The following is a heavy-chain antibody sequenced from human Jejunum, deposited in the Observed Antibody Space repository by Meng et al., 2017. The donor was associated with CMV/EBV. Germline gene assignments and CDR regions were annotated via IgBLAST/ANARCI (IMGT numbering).Heavy chain of an antibody. D-gene: IGHD1-1*01. CDR1: GVSIRTHY. J-gene: IGHJ4*02. CDR3: AERGGGY. V-gene: IGHV4-59*11. CDR2: IHYTGRA. Sequence: QVQLQQSGPGLVKPSETLSLTCRVSGVSIRTHYWSWVRQTPGKGLEWIASIHYTGRADYSPSLKSRLTISVDTSDSQLSLKLSSVTPADTAMYYCAERGGGYWGQGILVTVFS.